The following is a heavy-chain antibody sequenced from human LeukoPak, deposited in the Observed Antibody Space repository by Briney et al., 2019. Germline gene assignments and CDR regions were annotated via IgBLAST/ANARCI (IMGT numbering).Heavy chain of an antibody. D-gene: IGHD4-11*01. Sequence: SQTLSLTCAVSGDSVSSSSAVWNWIRQSPSRGLEWLGRTYYRSKWHNEYAESVKSRISITSDTSKNQFSLQLNSVTPEDTAEYFCAGATDYSSFLAFWGQGTLVTVSS. CDR1: GDSVSSSSAV. CDR2: TYYRSKWHN. J-gene: IGHJ4*02. V-gene: IGHV6-1*01. CDR3: AGATDYSSFLAF.